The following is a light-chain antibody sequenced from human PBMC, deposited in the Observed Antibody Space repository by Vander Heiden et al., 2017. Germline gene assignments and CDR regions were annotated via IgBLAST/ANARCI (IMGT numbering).Light chain of an antibody. V-gene: IGKV3-11*01. Sequence: DIVLTQSAATLSLSPGERATRSCRASQSVSSYLAWYQQKPGQAPRLLIYDASNRATGIPARFSGSGSGTDFTLTISSLEPEDFAVYYCQQRSNWPITFGQGTRLEIK. CDR2: DAS. CDR1: QSVSSY. J-gene: IGKJ5*01. CDR3: QQRSNWPIT.